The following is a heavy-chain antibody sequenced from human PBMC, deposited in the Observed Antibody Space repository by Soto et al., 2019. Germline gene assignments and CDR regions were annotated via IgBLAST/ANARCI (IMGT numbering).Heavy chain of an antibody. CDR2: ISGSGDST. CDR3: AKRTNRWCFDD. J-gene: IGHJ4*02. D-gene: IGHD2-8*01. CDR1: GFTFSSYA. Sequence: EVQLLESGGGLGQPGGSLRLSCAASGFTFSSYAMSWVRQAPGKGLEWVSIISGSGDSTYYADSVKGRFTISRDNSKNTLYLQMNSLRAEDTAVYYCAKRTNRWCFDDWGQGTLVTVSS. V-gene: IGHV3-23*01.